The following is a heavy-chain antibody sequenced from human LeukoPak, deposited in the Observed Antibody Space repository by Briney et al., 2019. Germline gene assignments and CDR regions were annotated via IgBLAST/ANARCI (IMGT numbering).Heavy chain of an antibody. Sequence: SETLSLTCAVSGYSISSGYYCGWIRHPPGKGLEWIGSIYHSGSTYYNPSLKSRVTISVDTSKNQFSLKLSSVTAADTAVYYCARRDPGGNWFDPWGQGTLVTVSS. CDR1: GYSISSGYY. J-gene: IGHJ5*02. D-gene: IGHD4-23*01. CDR3: ARRDPGGNWFDP. V-gene: IGHV4-38-2*01. CDR2: IYHSGST.